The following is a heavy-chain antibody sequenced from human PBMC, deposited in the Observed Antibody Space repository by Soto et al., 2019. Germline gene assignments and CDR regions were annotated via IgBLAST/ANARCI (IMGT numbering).Heavy chain of an antibody. CDR2: INPSGGT. Sequence: QVQLQQWGAGLLKPSETLSLTCGVYGGSFSGYYWNWIRQPPGKGLEWIGEINPSGGTNYNPSLKSRVTISADTSKNQFSLKLSSVTAADTAGYYCARVRASRGHRDLDFWGQGTLVTVSS. J-gene: IGHJ4*02. CDR1: GGSFSGYY. D-gene: IGHD6-13*01. CDR3: ARVRASRGHRDLDF. V-gene: IGHV4-34*01.